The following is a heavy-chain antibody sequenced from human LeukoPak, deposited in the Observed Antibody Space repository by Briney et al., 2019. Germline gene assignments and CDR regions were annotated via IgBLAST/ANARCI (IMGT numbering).Heavy chain of an antibody. CDR2: ISYDGSNK. CDR3: AKIYREYSSSRSAFDI. CDR1: GFTFSSYA. V-gene: IGHV3-30-3*02. D-gene: IGHD6-6*01. Sequence: PGRSLRLSCAASGFTFSSYAMHWVRQAPGKGLEWVAVISYDGSNKYYADSVKGRFTISRDNSKNTLYLQMNSLRAEDTAVYYCAKIYREYSSSRSAFDIWGQGTMVTVSS. J-gene: IGHJ3*02.